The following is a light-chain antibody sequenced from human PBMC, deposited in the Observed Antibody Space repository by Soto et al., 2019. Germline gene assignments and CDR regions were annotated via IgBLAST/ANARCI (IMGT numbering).Light chain of an antibody. CDR2: DAS. CDR1: QSVSSN. V-gene: IGKV3-11*01. J-gene: IGKJ1*01. Sequence: TQSPATLSVSQRGRATLSCRASQSVSSNLAWHQQKSGQAPRLLIYDASNRATGIPARFSGSGSGTDFTLTISSLEPEDFAFYFCQQRSHWPTFGQGTKV. CDR3: QQRSHWPT.